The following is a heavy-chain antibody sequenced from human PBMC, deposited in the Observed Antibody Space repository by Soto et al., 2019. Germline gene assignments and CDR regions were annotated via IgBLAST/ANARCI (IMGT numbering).Heavy chain of an antibody. CDR2: ISHDGSAK. Sequence: QVQLVESGGGLVQPGTSLRLSCAASGFTFSTHGMHWVRQAPGKGLEWVAMISHDGSAKYYVDSVKGRFTISRDISKNTLFLQMDSLRAEDTAFYYCAKAWGETGWYNGFAAWGQGTLVTVST. CDR1: GFTFSTHG. CDR3: AKAWGETGWYNGFAA. D-gene: IGHD6-19*01. J-gene: IGHJ5*02. V-gene: IGHV3-30*18.